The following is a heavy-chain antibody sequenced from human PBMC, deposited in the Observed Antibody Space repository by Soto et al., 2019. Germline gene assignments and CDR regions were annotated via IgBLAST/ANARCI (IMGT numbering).Heavy chain of an antibody. CDR1: GVSIRSGNG. D-gene: IGHD2-8*01. V-gene: IGHV4-4*01. CDR3: ARLVYDTRLNYMYFDF. J-gene: IGHJ4*02. Sequence: XGTLSLRCAVSGVSIRSGNGWTCVRQTPQRGLEYIGEIFHDGTANYYPSFERRVAISVDTSKNQFSLKLTSVTAADTAIYFCARLVYDTRLNYMYFDFWGQGALVTVSS. CDR2: IFHDGTA.